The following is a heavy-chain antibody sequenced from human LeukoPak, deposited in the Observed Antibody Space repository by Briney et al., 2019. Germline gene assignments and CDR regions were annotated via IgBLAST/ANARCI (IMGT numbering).Heavy chain of an antibody. V-gene: IGHV3-15*01. Sequence: GGSLRLSCAASGFTFSNAWMSWVRQAPGKGLEWVVRIKSKTDGGTPDYAAPVKGRFTISRDGSTNTLYLQMNSLKTEDTAVYYCTPAPYSSSTSCYGRYYYGVDVWGQGTTVTVSS. J-gene: IGHJ6*02. CDR2: IKSKTDGGTP. CDR3: TPAPYSSSTSCYGRYYYGVDV. D-gene: IGHD2-2*01. CDR1: GFTFSNAW.